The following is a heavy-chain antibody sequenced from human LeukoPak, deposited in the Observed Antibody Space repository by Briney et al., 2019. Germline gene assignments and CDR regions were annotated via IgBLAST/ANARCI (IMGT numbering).Heavy chain of an antibody. J-gene: IGHJ4*02. CDR1: GGSISSYY. Sequence: SETLSLTCTVSGGSISSYYWSWIRQPAGKGLEWIGRIYTSGSTNYHPSLKSRVTMSVDTSKNQFSLKLSSVTAADTAVYYCARDTGNYVWGSYRLYYFDYWGQGTLVTVSS. D-gene: IGHD3-16*02. CDR2: IYTSGST. CDR3: ARDTGNYVWGSYRLYYFDY. V-gene: IGHV4-4*07.